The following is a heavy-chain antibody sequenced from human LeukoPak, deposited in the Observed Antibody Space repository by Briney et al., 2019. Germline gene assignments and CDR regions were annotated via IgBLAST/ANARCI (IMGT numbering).Heavy chain of an antibody. J-gene: IGHJ4*02. CDR1: GGSISSSTY. CDR3: ASPQRGYSYGYAGPFDY. D-gene: IGHD5-18*01. CDR2: IYYSGNT. Sequence: SETLSLTCIVSGGSISSSTYRGWIRQPPGKGLEWIGSIYYSGNTYYNPSLKSRVTISVDTSKNQFSLRLSSVTAADTAVYYCASPQRGYSYGYAGPFDYWGQGTLVTVSS. V-gene: IGHV4-39*01.